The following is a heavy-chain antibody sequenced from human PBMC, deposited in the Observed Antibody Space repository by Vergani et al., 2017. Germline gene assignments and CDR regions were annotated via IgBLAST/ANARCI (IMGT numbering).Heavy chain of an antibody. CDR3: ARGHYGDFGSRYFTSDY. Sequence: QVQLVQSGAEVQKPGASVKVSCKASGYTFTGYYMHWVRQAPGQGLEGMGWIKPNSGGTNDAQKCQGRVTMTRDTSISTAYMELSRLRSDDTAVYYCARGHYGDFGSRYFTSDYWGQGTLVTVSS. V-gene: IGHV1-2*02. J-gene: IGHJ4*02. D-gene: IGHD3-3*01. CDR2: IKPNSGGT. CDR1: GYTFTGYY.